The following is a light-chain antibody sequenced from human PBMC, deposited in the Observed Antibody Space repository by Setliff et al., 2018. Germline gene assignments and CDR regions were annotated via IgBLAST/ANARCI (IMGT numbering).Light chain of an antibody. CDR2: AVS. J-gene: IGLJ1*01. Sequence: QSALTQVASVSGSPGQSITISCTGTSGDVGSSDLVSWYQQHPGKAPKLIIYAVSDRPSGVSHRFSGSKSGNTAYLTISGLRTEDEADYYCNAYSADTTDVFGSGTKVAVL. CDR1: SGDVGSSDL. V-gene: IGLV2-14*02. CDR3: NAYSADTTDV.